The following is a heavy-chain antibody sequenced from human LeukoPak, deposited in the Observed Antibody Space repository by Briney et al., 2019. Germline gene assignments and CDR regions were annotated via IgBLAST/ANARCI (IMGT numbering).Heavy chain of an antibody. D-gene: IGHD4-17*01. CDR1: GGSIGSYY. J-gene: IGHJ4*02. Sequence: SETLSLTCTVSGGSIGSYYWSWIRQPAGKGLEWIGRIYSSGSTNYNPSLKSRVTISVDKSRNLFSLKLSSVTAADTAVYYCASDYGDWGQGTLVTVSS. CDR3: ASDYGD. V-gene: IGHV4-4*07. CDR2: IYSSGST.